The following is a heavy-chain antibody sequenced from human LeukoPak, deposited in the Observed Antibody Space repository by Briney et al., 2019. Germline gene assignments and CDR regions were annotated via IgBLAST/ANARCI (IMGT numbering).Heavy chain of an antibody. D-gene: IGHD6-19*01. CDR2: IYYSGST. CDR1: GGSISSYY. J-gene: IGHJ4*02. Sequence: PSETLSLTCTVSGGSISSYYWSWIRQPPGKGLEWIGYIYYSGSTNYNPSLKSRVTISLETSKNQFSLKLSSVTAADTAVYYCARAQYSSGWYPFDYWGQGTLLTVSS. CDR3: ARAQYSSGWYPFDY. V-gene: IGHV4-59*01.